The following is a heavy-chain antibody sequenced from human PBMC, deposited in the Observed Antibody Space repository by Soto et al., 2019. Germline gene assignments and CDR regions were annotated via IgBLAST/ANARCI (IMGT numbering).Heavy chain of an antibody. V-gene: IGHV4-34*01. D-gene: IGHD2-21*02. CDR3: ARGNALVTAMRYYYGMDV. CDR1: GGSFSGYY. CDR2: INHSGST. Sequence: QVQLQQWGAGLLKPSETLSLTCAVYGGSFSGYYWSWIRQPPGKGLEWIGEINHSGSTNYNPSLKSRVTISVDTSKNQFSLKLSSVTAADTAVYYCARGNALVTAMRYYYGMDVWGQGTTVTVSS. J-gene: IGHJ6*02.